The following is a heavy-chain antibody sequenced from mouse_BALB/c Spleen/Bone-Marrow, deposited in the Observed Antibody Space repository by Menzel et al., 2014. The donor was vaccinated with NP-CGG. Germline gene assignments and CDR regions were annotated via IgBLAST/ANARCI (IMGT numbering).Heavy chain of an antibody. CDR2: IRSKSNNYAT. CDR3: VRGGSSSHYYAMDY. D-gene: IGHD1-1*01. J-gene: IGHJ4*01. V-gene: IGHV10S3*01. Sequence: EVKVVESGGGLVQPKGSLKLSCAASGFTFNTNAMNWVRQAPGKGLEWVARIRSKSNNYATYYADSVKDRFTISRDDSQSMLYLQMNNLKTEDTAMYYCVRGGSSSHYYAMDYWGQGTTVTVSS. CDR1: GFTFNTNA.